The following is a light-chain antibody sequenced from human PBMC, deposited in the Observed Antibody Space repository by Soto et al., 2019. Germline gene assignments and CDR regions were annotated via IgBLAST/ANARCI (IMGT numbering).Light chain of an antibody. CDR2: DAS. CDR1: QRISGY. J-gene: IGKJ1*01. V-gene: IGKV3-11*01. Sequence: EIVLTQSPATLSLSPGERATLSCRASQRISGYLAWYQQKPGQAPRRLIYDASNRDTGIPVRFSGSGSGADYTLTTSSPEPEDFAVYYCQQRSNLPWTFGQGTKV. CDR3: QQRSNLPWT.